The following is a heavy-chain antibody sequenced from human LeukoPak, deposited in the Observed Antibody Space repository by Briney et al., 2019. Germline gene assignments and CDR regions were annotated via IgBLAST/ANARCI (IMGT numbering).Heavy chain of an antibody. V-gene: IGHV3-7*01. J-gene: IGHJ4*02. CDR1: GFTFSSYW. Sequence: GGSLRLSCAASGFTFSSYWMSWVRQAPGKGLEWVANIKQDGSEKYYVDSVKGRFTISRDSAKNSLYLQMNSLRAEDTAVYYCARDRQRGMVTGGYDYWGQGTLVTVSS. CDR3: ARDRQRGMVTGGYDY. CDR2: IKQDGSEK. D-gene: IGHD3-16*01.